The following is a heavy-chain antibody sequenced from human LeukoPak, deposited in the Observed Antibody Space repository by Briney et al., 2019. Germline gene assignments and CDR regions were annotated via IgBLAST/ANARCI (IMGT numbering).Heavy chain of an antibody. D-gene: IGHD3-22*01. V-gene: IGHV1-58*02. CDR3: AAAFYDSSGVYNFDY. CDR2: IVVGSGNT. Sequence: SVKVSCKASGFTFTSSAMQWVRQARGQRLEWIGWIVVGSGNTNYAQKFQERVTITRDMSTSTAYMELSSLRSEDTAVYYCAAAFYDSSGVYNFDYWGQGTLVTVSS. J-gene: IGHJ4*02. CDR1: GFTFTSSA.